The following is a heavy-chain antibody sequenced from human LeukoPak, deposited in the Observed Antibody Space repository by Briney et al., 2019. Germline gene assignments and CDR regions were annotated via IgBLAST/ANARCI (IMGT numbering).Heavy chain of an antibody. J-gene: IGHJ4*02. V-gene: IGHV3-23*01. CDR3: AVWFGELSNYFDY. CDR2: ISGSGGST. D-gene: IGHD3-10*01. Sequence: GGSLRLSCAASGFTFSSYAMSWVRQAPGKGLEWVSAISGSGGSTYYANSVKGRFTISRDNSKNTLYMQMNSLRAEDTAVYYCAVWFGELSNYFDYWGQGTLVTVSS. CDR1: GFTFSSYA.